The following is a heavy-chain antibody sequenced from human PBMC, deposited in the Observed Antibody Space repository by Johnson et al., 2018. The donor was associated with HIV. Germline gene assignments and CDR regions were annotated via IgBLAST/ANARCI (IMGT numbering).Heavy chain of an antibody. CDR3: ARACRDGYTCDVYDV. V-gene: IGHV3-20*04. D-gene: IGHD5-24*01. CDR2: INWNGGSS. J-gene: IGHJ3*01. CDR1: GFTFNDYA. Sequence: VQLVESGGGVVRPGESLRLSCAASGFTFNDYAMTWLRQAPGKGLEWVSGINWNGGSSGYGDSVKGRFTISRDNSKNTLFLQMNSLRAEDTAVFYCARACRDGYTCDVYDVWGQGTMVTVSS.